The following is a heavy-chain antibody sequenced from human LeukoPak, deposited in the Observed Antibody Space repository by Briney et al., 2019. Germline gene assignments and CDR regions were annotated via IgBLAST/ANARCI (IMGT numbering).Heavy chain of an antibody. Sequence: PGGSLRLSCAASGFTFADYAMHSVRHAPGTGLEWVSGISWDSGSICYADSVKGRFTISRDNAKNSLYLQMNSLRAEDTALYYCAKDVYGSGSNGLDYWGEGTLVTVSS. D-gene: IGHD3-10*01. CDR3: AKDVYGSGSNGLDY. J-gene: IGHJ4*02. CDR2: ISWDSGSI. V-gene: IGHV3-9*01. CDR1: GFTFADYA.